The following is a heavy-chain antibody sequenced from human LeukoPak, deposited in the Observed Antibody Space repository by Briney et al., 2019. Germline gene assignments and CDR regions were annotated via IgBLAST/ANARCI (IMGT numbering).Heavy chain of an antibody. CDR2: MQTSGDT. D-gene: IGHD3-22*01. Sequence: QPGGSLRLSCAASGFNIMNNYISWVRQAPGKGLEWVAVMQTSGDTNYADSAKGRFTVSRDNSENTLSLQLNSLRADDTAVYYCARQFDSRGSMDIWGQGTLVTVSS. V-gene: IGHV3-66*04. CDR3: ARQFDSRGSMDI. CDR1: GFNIMNNY. J-gene: IGHJ4*02.